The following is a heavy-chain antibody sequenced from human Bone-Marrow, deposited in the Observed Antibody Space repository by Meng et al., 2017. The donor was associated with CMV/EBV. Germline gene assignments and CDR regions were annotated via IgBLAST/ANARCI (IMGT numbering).Heavy chain of an antibody. CDR1: GFTFSSYG. CDR2: IYSDVSST. J-gene: IGHJ4*02. D-gene: IGHD1-26*01. Sequence: GSLRLSCAASGFTFSSYGMTWVRQAPGKGLEWVSVIYSDVSSTYYAESVKGRFTISRDNSKNMLYLQMNSLRVEDTAVYYCVKAAVGLTPGNWGQGTLVTVSS. V-gene: IGHV3-23*03. CDR3: VKAAVGLTPGN.